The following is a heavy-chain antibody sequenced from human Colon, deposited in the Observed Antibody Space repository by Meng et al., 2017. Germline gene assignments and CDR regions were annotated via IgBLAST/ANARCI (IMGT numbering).Heavy chain of an antibody. V-gene: IGHV4-39*07. J-gene: IGHJ4*02. Sequence: PLQESGPGLVKPSETLSLTCTVSGGSIGSSDFYWGWIRQAPGRGLEWIATIYYSGGTYYNPSLKSRVTISLDMSKNQFSLNLNSVTAADTAVYYCAREQSDYFDYWGQGTLVTVSS. CDR2: IYYSGGT. CDR3: AREQSDYFDY. CDR1: GGSIGSSDFY.